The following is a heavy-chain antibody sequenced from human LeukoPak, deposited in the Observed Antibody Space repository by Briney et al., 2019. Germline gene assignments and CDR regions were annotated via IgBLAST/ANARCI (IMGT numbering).Heavy chain of an antibody. CDR2: IKQDGSDK. V-gene: IGHV3-7*01. Sequence: GGSLRLSCAASGFSFSSYWMNWVRQAPGKGLEWVANIKQDGSDKNYVDSVKGRFTISRDNAKNSLYLQLNSLRVEDTAVYYCARASSGGWSAYNFFYMDVWGRGTTVTVSS. J-gene: IGHJ6*03. CDR3: ARASSGGWSAYNFFYMDV. CDR1: GFSFSSYW. D-gene: IGHD2-15*01.